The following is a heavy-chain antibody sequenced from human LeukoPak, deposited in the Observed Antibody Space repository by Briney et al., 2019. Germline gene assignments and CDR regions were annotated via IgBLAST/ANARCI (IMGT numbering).Heavy chain of an antibody. CDR1: GGTFSSYA. CDR3: ARDHSSGYTSDAFDI. J-gene: IGHJ3*02. D-gene: IGHD3-22*01. CDR2: INPSGGST. Sequence: EASVKVYCKASGGTFSSYAISWVRQAPGQGLEWMGIINPSGGSTSYAQKFQGRVTMTRDTSTSTVYMELSSLRSEDTAVYYCARDHSSGYTSDAFDIWGQGTMVTVSS. V-gene: IGHV1-46*01.